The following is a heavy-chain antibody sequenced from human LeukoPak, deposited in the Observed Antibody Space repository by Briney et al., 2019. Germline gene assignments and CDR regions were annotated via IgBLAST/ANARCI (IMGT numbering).Heavy chain of an antibody. Sequence: ASVKVSCKVSGYTLTELSMHWVRQAPGKGLEWMGGFDPEDGETIYAQKFQGRVTMTEDTSTDTAYMELSSLRSEDTAVYYCATGLYCSGSNCYSGVAGPIYYYGMDVWGKGTTVTVSS. CDR2: FDPEDGET. CDR1: GYTLTELS. D-gene: IGHD2-15*01. J-gene: IGHJ6*04. CDR3: ATGLYCSGSNCYSGVAGPIYYYGMDV. V-gene: IGHV1-24*01.